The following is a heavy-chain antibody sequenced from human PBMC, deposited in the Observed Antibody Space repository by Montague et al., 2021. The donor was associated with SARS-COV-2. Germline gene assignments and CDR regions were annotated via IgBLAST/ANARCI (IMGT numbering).Heavy chain of an antibody. CDR2: IYYSGST. D-gene: IGHD2-8*02. J-gene: IGHJ4*02. CDR3: ARHHPVGGVRA. CDR1: GGSISSYY. Sequence: SETLSLTCTVSGGSISSYYWSWIRQPPGKGLEWNGYIYYSGSTNYNPSLKSRVTISVDTSKNQFSLKLSSVTAADTAMYYCARHHPVGGVRAWGQGTLVTASS. V-gene: IGHV4-59*08.